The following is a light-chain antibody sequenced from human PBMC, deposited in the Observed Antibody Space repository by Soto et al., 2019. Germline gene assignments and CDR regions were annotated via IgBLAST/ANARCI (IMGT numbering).Light chain of an antibody. J-gene: IGKJ2*03. Sequence: EIVLTQSPATLSLSPGERATLSCRASKSVSSYLAWYQQKPGQAPRLLIYDASNRATGIPARFSGSGSGTDFTHTISILEPDDFAGYYCKQPINWPPYSLGQGTKLEIK. CDR1: KSVSSY. V-gene: IGKV3-11*01. CDR2: DAS. CDR3: KQPINWPPYS.